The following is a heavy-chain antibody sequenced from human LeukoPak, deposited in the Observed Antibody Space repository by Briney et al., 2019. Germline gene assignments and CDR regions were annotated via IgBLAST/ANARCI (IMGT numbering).Heavy chain of an antibody. CDR2: IYSSGST. CDR3: ARDQGVVTMVRGVISAGWDY. D-gene: IGHD3-10*01. Sequence: PSETLSLTCNVPGGSIRGYYWSWIRQPPGKGLEWIGYIYSSGSTNYNPSLKSRVTMSVDTSKNQFSLKLSSVTAADTAVYYCARDQGVVTMVRGVISAGWDYWGQGTLVTVSS. V-gene: IGHV4-59*12. CDR1: GGSIRGYY. J-gene: IGHJ4*02.